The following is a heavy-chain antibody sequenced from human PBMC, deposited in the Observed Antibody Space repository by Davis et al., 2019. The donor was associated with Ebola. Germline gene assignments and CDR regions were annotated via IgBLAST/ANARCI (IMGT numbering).Heavy chain of an antibody. V-gene: IGHV3-73*01. CDR3: AKILGAIAY. D-gene: IGHD1-26*01. J-gene: IGHJ4*02. CDR2: IRSKANSYAT. Sequence: GGSLRLSCAASGFTFSGSAMHWVRQASGKGLEWVGRIRSKANSYATAYAASVKGRFTISRDDSKNTLYLQMNSLRAEDTAVYYCAKILGAIAYWGQGTLVTVSS. CDR1: GFTFSGSA.